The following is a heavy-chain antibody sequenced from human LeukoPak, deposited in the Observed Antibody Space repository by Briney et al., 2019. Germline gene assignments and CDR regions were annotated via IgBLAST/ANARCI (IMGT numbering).Heavy chain of an antibody. CDR2: ISAYNGNT. V-gene: IGHV1-18*01. D-gene: IGHD5-18*01. CDR1: GYSFTSFG. J-gene: IGHJ4*02. Sequence: ASVKVSCKASGYSFTSFGISWVRQAPGQGLEWVGWISAYNGNTRSAQKFQGRVSMTTDTSTSTAYMELRSLRFDDTAVFYCVRDLGVDTSMIFFDFWGQGTLVIVSS. CDR3: VRDLGVDTSMIFFDF.